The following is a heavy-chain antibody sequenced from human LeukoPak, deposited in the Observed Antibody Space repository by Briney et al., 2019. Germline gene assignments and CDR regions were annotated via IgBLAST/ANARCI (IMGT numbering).Heavy chain of an antibody. CDR1: GYTSTSFG. V-gene: IGHV1-18*01. Sequence: GASVKVSCTASGYTSTSFGISSGRQAPGQGLKWMGWISAYNGKTNYAQKFQGRVTMTTDTSASTAYMELRSLRAGDTAVCFCARIPNPREMVTSVYWGQGTLVTVSS. CDR2: ISAYNGKT. CDR3: ARIPNPREMVTSVY. J-gene: IGHJ4*02. D-gene: IGHD5-24*01.